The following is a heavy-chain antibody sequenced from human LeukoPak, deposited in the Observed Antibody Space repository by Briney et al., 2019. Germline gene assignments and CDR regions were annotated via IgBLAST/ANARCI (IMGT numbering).Heavy chain of an antibody. V-gene: IGHV3-43*02. CDR1: GFTFDDYA. J-gene: IGHJ4*02. Sequence: GGSLRLSCAASGFTFDDYAMHWVRQAPGKGLEWVSLISGDGGSTYYADSVKGRFTISRDNSKNSLYLQMNSLRTEDTALNYCAKGYSSGWGDFDYWGQGTLVTVSP. CDR2: ISGDGGST. D-gene: IGHD6-19*01. CDR3: AKGYSSGWGDFDY.